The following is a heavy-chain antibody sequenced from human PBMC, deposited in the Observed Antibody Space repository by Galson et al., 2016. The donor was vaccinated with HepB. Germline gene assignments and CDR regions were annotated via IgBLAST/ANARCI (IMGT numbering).Heavy chain of an antibody. CDR2: IDSTSTYI. Sequence: SLRLSCASSGFMFKDYSMNWVRQAPGKGLEWVSSIDSTSTYIYYGDSLEGRFTISRDNAKNSLYLQMTSLRAEDTAVYYCVRETHKKWLGSPTPWGQGTLVTVSS. CDR1: GFMFKDYS. CDR3: VRETHKKWLGSPTP. V-gene: IGHV3-21*01. J-gene: IGHJ5*02. D-gene: IGHD6-19*01.